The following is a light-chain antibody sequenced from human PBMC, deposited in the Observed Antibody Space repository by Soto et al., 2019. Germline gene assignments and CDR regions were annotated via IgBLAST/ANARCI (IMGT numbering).Light chain of an antibody. J-gene: IGLJ2*01. CDR3: GTWDSSLSAVV. CDR2: ENN. CDR1: SSNVGNNY. Sequence: QSVLPQPPSVSAAPGQKVTISCSGSSSNVGNNYVSWYQQLPGTAPKLLIYENNRRPSGIPDRFSGSKSGTSATLGITGLQTGDEADYYCGTWDSSLSAVVFGGGTQLTV. V-gene: IGLV1-51*02.